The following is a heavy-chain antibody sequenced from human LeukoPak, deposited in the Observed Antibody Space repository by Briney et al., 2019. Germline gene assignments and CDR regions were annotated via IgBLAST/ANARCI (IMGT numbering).Heavy chain of an antibody. Sequence: GGSLRLSCAASGFTFSSYSMNWVRQAPGKGLEWVSAISGSGGSTYYADSVKGRFTISRDNSKNTLYLQMNSLRAEDTAVYYCAKGYYDSSGYYPGWFDPWGQGTLVTVSS. D-gene: IGHD3-22*01. J-gene: IGHJ5*02. CDR3: AKGYYDSSGYYPGWFDP. CDR1: GFTFSSYS. CDR2: ISGSGGST. V-gene: IGHV3-23*01.